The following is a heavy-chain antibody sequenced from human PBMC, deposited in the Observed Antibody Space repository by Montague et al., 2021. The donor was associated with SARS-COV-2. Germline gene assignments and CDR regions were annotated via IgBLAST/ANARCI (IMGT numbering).Heavy chain of an antibody. V-gene: IGHV4-61*02. D-gene: IGHD1-26*01. CDR1: GASISTGIYY. CDR3: AGFGSVTLEFDL. CDR2: IRTTGHT. J-gene: IGHJ4*02. Sequence: TLSLTCTVSGASISTGIYYWSWIRQPAGRGLEWIGRIRTTGHTDYNSSLEIRVFMSVDTYNNQFSLSLTSVTAADTAVYFCAGFGSVTLEFDLWGQGTLVTVSS.